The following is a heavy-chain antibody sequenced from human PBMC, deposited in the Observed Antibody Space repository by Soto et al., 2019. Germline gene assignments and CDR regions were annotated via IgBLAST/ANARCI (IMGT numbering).Heavy chain of an antibody. V-gene: IGHV5-51*01. D-gene: IGHD3-10*02. CDR2: IYPADSQT. CDR1: GYAFSSYW. CDR3: ARRGKVALLVRYIVTHGMDV. Sequence: EVQLVQSGAEVKKPGESLKISCEGSGYAFSSYWIAWVRQMPGRGLEWMGVIYPADSQTRYSPSFEGQVTVSADTSISTAYLQWSSRKASDSAMYYCARRGKVALLVRYIVTHGMDVWGQGTTVIVSS. J-gene: IGHJ6*02.